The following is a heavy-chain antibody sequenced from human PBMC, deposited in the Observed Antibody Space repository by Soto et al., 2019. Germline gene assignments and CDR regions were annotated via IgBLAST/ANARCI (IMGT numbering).Heavy chain of an antibody. CDR1: GGSIGRYY. V-gene: IGHV4-59*01. CDR3: ARGPYDGFYI. Sequence: SETLSLTCTVSGGSIGRYYWSWIRQPPGKALEWIGYIYYSGSTYYNPSLKSRVTLSVDTSKIQFSLKLRSVTAADTAIYYCARGPYDGFYIWGQGTMVTVSS. CDR2: IYYSGST. J-gene: IGHJ3*02.